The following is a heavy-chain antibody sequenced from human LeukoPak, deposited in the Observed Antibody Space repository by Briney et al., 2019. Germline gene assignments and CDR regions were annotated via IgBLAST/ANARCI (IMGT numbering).Heavy chain of an antibody. D-gene: IGHD3-16*02. J-gene: IGHJ4*02. Sequence: PSETLSLTCSVSGGSISSFYWSWIRQPPGKGLEWIGYVYYSGSINYNPSLKSRVTISADTSKDQFSLKLTSVTAADTAVYYCARYVWGSYPTFEDYWGQGTLVTVSS. V-gene: IGHV4-59*01. CDR3: ARYVWGSYPTFEDY. CDR2: VYYSGSI. CDR1: GGSISSFY.